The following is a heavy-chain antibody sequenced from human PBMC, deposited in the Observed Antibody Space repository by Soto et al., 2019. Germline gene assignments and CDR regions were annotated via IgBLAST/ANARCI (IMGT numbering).Heavy chain of an antibody. Sequence: SETLSLTCNVSGGSINSGNYYWSWVRQPPGKGLDWIGFIYYSGSTYYSPSLRSRVIISLDTSKNQFSLRLSSVTASDTAVYYCARVPTPGWFDPWGQGTLVTVSS. J-gene: IGHJ5*02. V-gene: IGHV4-30-4*01. CDR3: ARVPTPGWFDP. CDR1: GGSINSGNYY. CDR2: IYYSGST.